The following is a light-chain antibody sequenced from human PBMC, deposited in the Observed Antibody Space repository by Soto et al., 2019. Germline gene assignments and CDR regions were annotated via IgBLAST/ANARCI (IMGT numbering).Light chain of an antibody. CDR3: HQYGSSPWT. J-gene: IGKJ1*01. V-gene: IGKV3-20*01. CDR2: GAS. CDR1: QSVSSTY. Sequence: EIVLTQSPGTLSLSPGERATLSCRASQSVSSTYLAWYEQKPGQAPRLLIYGASSRATGIPDRFSGSGSGTDFTLTISRVEPEDSAVFYCHQYGSSPWTFGQGTKVEIK.